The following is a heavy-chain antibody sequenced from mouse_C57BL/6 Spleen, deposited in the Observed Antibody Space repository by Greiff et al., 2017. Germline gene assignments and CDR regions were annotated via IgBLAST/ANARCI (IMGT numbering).Heavy chain of an antibody. V-gene: IGHV1-82*01. Sequence: VQLQQSGPELVKPGASVKISCKASGYAFSSSWMNWVKQRPGKGLEWIGRIYPGDGDTNYNGKFKGKATLTADKSSSTAYMQLSSLTSEDSAVYFCARDYDYVGFAYWGQGTLVTVSA. CDR2: IYPGDGDT. D-gene: IGHD2-4*01. CDR1: GYAFSSSW. J-gene: IGHJ3*01. CDR3: ARDYDYVGFAY.